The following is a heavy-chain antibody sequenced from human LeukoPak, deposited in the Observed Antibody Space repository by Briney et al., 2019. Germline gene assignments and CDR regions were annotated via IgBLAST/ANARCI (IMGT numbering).Heavy chain of an antibody. D-gene: IGHD3-16*01. CDR3: AKESQLSYAGTFYIDY. Sequence: PGGSLRLSCAAYGFTFSTCGMNWVRQAPGKGLEWVAFIRYDGSNKYYADSVKGRFTISRDSSKNTVDLQMNSLRAEDTAVYYCAKESQLSYAGTFYIDYWGQGTLVTVSS. J-gene: IGHJ4*02. CDR2: IRYDGSNK. CDR1: GFTFSTCG. V-gene: IGHV3-30*02.